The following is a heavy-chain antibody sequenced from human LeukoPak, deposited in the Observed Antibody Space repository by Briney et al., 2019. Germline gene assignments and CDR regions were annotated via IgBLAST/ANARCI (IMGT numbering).Heavy chain of an antibody. J-gene: IGHJ4*02. CDR3: AKDRYSYAFEYSDS. D-gene: IGHD5-18*01. CDR2: ISNDGSKI. Sequence: PGGSLRLSCAASGFTFSSYGMHWVRQAPGKGLDWVAVISNDGSKIYYADSVKGRFTISRDNSKNTLSLQVSSLRTEDTAVYYCAKDRYSYAFEYSDSWGQGTLVTVSS. V-gene: IGHV3-30*18. CDR1: GFTFSSYG.